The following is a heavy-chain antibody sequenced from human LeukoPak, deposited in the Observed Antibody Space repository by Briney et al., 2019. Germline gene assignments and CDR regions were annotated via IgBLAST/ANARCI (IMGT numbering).Heavy chain of an antibody. CDR3: TRHRYGDSSGDFDY. V-gene: IGHV3-73*01. J-gene: IGHJ4*02. CDR1: GFTFSDSS. CDR2: IRSKRNNYAT. D-gene: IGHD4-17*01. Sequence: PGGSLRLSCAASGFTFSDSSIHWVRQASGKGLEWVGHIRSKRNNYATLYAASVTGRFTISRDDSRNTAYLQMNSLQIEDTAVYFCTRHRYGDSSGDFDYWGQGTLVTVPS.